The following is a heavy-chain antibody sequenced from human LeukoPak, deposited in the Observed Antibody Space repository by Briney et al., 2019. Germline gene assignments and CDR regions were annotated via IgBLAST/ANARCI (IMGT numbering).Heavy chain of an antibody. CDR3: ARDQDYGDYDSDY. Sequence: PGGSLRLSCAASGFTFSSYSMNWVRQAPGKGLEWVSSISSSSSYIYYADSVKGRFTISRDNAKNSLYLQMNSLRAEDTDVYYCARDQDYGDYDSDYWGQGTLVTVSS. J-gene: IGHJ4*02. D-gene: IGHD4-17*01. CDR1: GFTFSSYS. V-gene: IGHV3-21*01. CDR2: ISSSSSYI.